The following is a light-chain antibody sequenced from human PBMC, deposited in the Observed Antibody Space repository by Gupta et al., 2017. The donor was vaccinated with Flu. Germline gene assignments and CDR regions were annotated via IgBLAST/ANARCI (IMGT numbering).Light chain of an antibody. Sequence: EIVLTQSPGTLSLSPGERAILSCRASQSVLSNYSAWYQQRPGQPPRLLIYGASRRASDIPDRFTGSGSGAEFTLTITRLEPEDVAVYYCHHSGTAPGITFGKGTQLEIK. CDR2: GAS. V-gene: IGKV3-20*01. CDR1: QSVLSNY. J-gene: IGKJ5*01. CDR3: HHSGTAPGIT.